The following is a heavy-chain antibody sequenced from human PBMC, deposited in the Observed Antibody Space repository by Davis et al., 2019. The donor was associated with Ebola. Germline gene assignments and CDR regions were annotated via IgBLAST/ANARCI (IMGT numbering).Heavy chain of an antibody. Sequence: PSETLSLTCTVSGGSISSYYWSWIRQPAGKGLEWIGYIYYSGSTNYNPSLKSRVTISVDTSKNQFSLKLSSVTAADTAVYYCAREIRSSSRGNYFDYWGQGTLVTVSS. D-gene: IGHD6-6*01. V-gene: IGHV4-59*01. CDR3: AREIRSSSRGNYFDY. CDR2: IYYSGST. J-gene: IGHJ4*02. CDR1: GGSISSYY.